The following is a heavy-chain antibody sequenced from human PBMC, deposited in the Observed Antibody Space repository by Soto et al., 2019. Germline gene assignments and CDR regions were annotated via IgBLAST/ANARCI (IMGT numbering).Heavy chain of an antibody. J-gene: IGHJ5*02. D-gene: IGHD1-26*01. Sequence: QLQLQESGPGLVKPSETLSLTCTVSGGSISSSSYYWGWIRQPPGKGVEWIGSIYYSGSTYYNPSRRRRVTITVDTSKNQFSLKLSSVTAEDTAVYYCARTYSGSYHKWFDPWGQGTLVTVSS. CDR3: ARTYSGSYHKWFDP. CDR1: GGSISSSSYY. V-gene: IGHV4-39*01. CDR2: IYYSGST.